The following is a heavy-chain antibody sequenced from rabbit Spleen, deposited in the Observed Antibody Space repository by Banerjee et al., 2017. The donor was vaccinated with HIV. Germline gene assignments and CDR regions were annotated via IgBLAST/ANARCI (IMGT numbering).Heavy chain of an antibody. CDR1: GFSFTTGYY. D-gene: IGHD6-1*01. CDR2: IGASSSGRT. CDR3: ARNLENYAGFGYATLDYGMDL. J-gene: IGHJ6*01. V-gene: IGHV1S40*01. Sequence: QQLEESGGDLVKPGASLTLTCTASGFSFTTGYYMCWVRQAPGKGLEWIACIGASSSGRTYYANWAKGRFTISKASSTTVTLQMTSLTAADTATYFCARNLENYAGFGYATLDYGMDLWGQGTLVTVS.